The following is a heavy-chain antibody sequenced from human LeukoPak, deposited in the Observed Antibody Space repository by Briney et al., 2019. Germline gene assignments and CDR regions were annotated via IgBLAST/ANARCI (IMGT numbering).Heavy chain of an antibody. CDR2: ISRGGEYT. CDR3: VKGGWCDD. Sequence: GGALRLSCAASRFTFSTYVMTWVRQAPGAGLEWVSDISRGGEYTYYADSVKGRFTISRDNSNSTLFLQMNSLRAEDTAVYYCVKGGWCDDWGQGTLVTVSS. J-gene: IGHJ5*02. D-gene: IGHD3-16*01. CDR1: RFTFSTYV. V-gene: IGHV3-23*01.